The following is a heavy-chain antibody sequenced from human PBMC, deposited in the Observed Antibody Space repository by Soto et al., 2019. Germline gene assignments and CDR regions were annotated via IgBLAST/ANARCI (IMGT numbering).Heavy chain of an antibody. CDR3: AHRREGYGGSCSTPVGEDNWFDP. V-gene: IGHV2-5*01. Sequence: GSGPTLVNPTQTLTLTCTFSGFSLSTSGVGVGWIRQPPGKALEWLALIYWNDDKRYSPSLKSRLTITKDTSKNQVVLTMTNMDPVDTATYYCAHRREGYGGSCSTPVGEDNWFDPWGQGTLVTVSS. CDR1: GFSLSTSGVG. CDR2: IYWNDDK. D-gene: IGHD2-15*01. J-gene: IGHJ5*02.